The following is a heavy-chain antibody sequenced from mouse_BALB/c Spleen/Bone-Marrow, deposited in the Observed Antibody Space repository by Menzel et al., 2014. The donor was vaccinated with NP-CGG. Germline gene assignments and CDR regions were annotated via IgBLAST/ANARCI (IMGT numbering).Heavy chain of an antibody. V-gene: IGHV2-9*02. D-gene: IGHD1-1*01. J-gene: IGHJ4*01. Sequence: VMLVESGPGLVAPSQSLSISCTVSGFSLTSYAVNWVRQPPGQGLEWLGVIWAGGSTNYNAAFMSRQSINKDNSKSQVFLKMNSLQTDDTAMYYCAREGRGYYGSSGAAMDYWGQGTTLTVSS. CDR1: GFSLTSYA. CDR3: AREGRGYYGSSGAAMDY. CDR2: IWAGGST.